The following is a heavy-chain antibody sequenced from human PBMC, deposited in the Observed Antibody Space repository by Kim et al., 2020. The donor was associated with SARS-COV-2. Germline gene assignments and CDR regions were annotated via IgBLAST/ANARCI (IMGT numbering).Heavy chain of an antibody. D-gene: IGHD4-17*01. J-gene: IGHJ4*02. CDR3: TTDAIYGDYDY. CDR2: IKRKADGGTI. V-gene: IGHV3-15*01. Sequence: GGSLRLSCTASGFTLSNTWMSWVRQAPGKGLEWVGRIKRKADGGTIDYAAPVKDRFIISRDDSKNTLYLQMNSLKTEDTAVYYCTTDAIYGDYDYWGQGTLVTVSS. CDR1: GFTLSNTW.